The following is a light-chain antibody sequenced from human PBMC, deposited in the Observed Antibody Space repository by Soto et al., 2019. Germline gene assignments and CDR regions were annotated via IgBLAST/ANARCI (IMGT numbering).Light chain of an antibody. J-gene: IGKJ4*01. V-gene: IGKV3-15*01. CDR2: GAS. Sequence: EIVMTQSPATLSVSPGERATLSCRASPTVYTTLAWYQQKPGQAPRLLIYGASTRATGIPARFSGTGSATEFTLTISSLQSEDSAVYYCHQYSKWPLTFGGGTKVEI. CDR3: HQYSKWPLT. CDR1: PTVYTT.